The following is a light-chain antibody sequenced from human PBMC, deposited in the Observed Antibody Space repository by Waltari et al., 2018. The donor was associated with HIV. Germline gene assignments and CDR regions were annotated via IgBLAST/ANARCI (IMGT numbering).Light chain of an antibody. CDR1: TSPKKF. V-gene: IGLV3-25*03. CDR2: KDN. J-gene: IGLJ2*01. CDR3: QSADSSGTS. Sequence: SDEVTQTPSVSVSPGQTARITCSGETSPKKFVYWYQQKPGQAPVVVIYKDNERPSGMPERFSGSSSGTRATLTISGVQAEDEADYYCQSADSSGTSFGGGTKLTVL.